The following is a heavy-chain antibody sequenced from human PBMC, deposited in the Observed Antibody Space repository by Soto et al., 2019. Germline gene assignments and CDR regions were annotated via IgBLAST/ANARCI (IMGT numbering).Heavy chain of an antibody. CDR3: AHRVLRTVFGLVTTTAIYFDF. D-gene: IGHD3-3*01. V-gene: IGHV2-5*02. CDR2: IYWDDDK. Sequence: QITLNESGPTQVKPRQTLTLTCTFSGFSLTTSGVGVGWIRQSPGKAPEWLALIYWDDDKRYSPSLKSRLTITKDTSKIHVVLTMADLDPADTATYYCAHRVLRTVFGLVTTTAIYFDFWGQGTPFAVSS. J-gene: IGHJ4*02. CDR1: GFSLTTSGVG.